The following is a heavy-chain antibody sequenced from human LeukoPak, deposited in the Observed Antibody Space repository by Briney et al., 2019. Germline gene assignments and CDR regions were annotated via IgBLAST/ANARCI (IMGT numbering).Heavy chain of an antibody. J-gene: IGHJ4*02. CDR3: ARARRPMTTVTTGFDY. CDR2: ISSSSSYI. D-gene: IGHD4-17*01. V-gene: IGHV3-21*01. CDR1: GFTFSSYA. Sequence: PGGSLRLSCAASGFTFSSYAMSWVRQAPGKGLEWVSSISSSSSYIYYADSVKGRFTISRDNAKNSLYLQMNSLRAEDTAVYYCARARRPMTTVTTGFDYWGQGTLVTVSS.